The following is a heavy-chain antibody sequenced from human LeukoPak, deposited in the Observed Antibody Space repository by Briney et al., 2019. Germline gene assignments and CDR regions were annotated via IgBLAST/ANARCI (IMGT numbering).Heavy chain of an antibody. D-gene: IGHD4-11*01. J-gene: IGHJ6*03. CDR2: INPSGGST. CDR3: ARVNHSPLGDYSNLNRGYYYMDV. V-gene: IGHV1-46*01. CDR1: GYTFTSYY. Sequence: GASVKVSCKASGYTFTSYYMHWVRQPPGQGLEWMGIINPSGGSTSYAQKFQGRVTINRDTSTSTVYMELSSLRSEDTAVYYCARVNHSPLGDYSNLNRGYYYMDVWGKGTTVTVSS.